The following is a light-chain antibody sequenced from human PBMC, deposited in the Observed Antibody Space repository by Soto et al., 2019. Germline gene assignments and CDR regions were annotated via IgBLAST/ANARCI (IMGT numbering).Light chain of an antibody. Sequence: IQMTQSPSTLSASVGDRVTITCRASQTIDSWLAWYQQRPGKPPNLLIYKASTLASGVPSRFSGSGSGTEFTLTINSLQPDDFATYYCQQYHIYPGTFGQGTKVDIK. CDR1: QTIDSW. CDR3: QQYHIYPGT. CDR2: KAS. V-gene: IGKV1-5*03. J-gene: IGKJ1*01.